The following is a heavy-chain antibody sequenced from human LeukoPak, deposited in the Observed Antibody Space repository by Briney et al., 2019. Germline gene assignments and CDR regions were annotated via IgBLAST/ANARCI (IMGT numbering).Heavy chain of an antibody. V-gene: IGHV3-30*04. CDR3: ASRAEEYYYDSSGYSDP. Sequence: GRSLRLSCAASGFTFSSYAMHWVRQAPGKGLEWVAVISYDGSNKYYADSVKGRFTIPRDNSKNTLYLQMNSLRAEDTAVYYCASRAEEYYYDSSGYSDPWGQGTLVTVSS. CDR2: ISYDGSNK. J-gene: IGHJ5*02. CDR1: GFTFSSYA. D-gene: IGHD3-22*01.